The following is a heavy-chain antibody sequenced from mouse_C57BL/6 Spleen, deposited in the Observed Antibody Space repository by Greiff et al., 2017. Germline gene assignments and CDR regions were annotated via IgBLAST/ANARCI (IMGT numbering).Heavy chain of an antibody. CDR2: IHPNSGST. Sequence: QVQLQQPGAELVKPGASVQLSCKASGYTFTSYWMHWVKQRPGQGLEWIGMIHPNSGSTNYNEKFKSKATLTVDKSSSTAYMQLSSLTSEDSAVYYCARAYYDGYSSWFAYWGQGTLVTVSA. CDR1: GYTFTSYW. J-gene: IGHJ3*01. CDR3: ARAYYDGYSSWFAY. V-gene: IGHV1-64*01. D-gene: IGHD2-3*01.